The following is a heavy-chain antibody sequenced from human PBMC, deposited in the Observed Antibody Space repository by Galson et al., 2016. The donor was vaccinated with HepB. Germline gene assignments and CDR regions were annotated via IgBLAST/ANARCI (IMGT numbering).Heavy chain of an antibody. Sequence: SLRLSCAASGFSFEDHGMHWVRQAPGKGLEWVSSINWSSRSLDYADSVRGRFTISRDNAKNSLFLQMNSLKLEDAALYYCAKEHAGSRGLYFDLWGRGTLVTVSS. V-gene: IGHV3-9*01. J-gene: IGHJ2*01. CDR3: AKEHAGSRGLYFDL. CDR1: GFSFEDHG. D-gene: IGHD1-26*01. CDR2: INWSSRSL.